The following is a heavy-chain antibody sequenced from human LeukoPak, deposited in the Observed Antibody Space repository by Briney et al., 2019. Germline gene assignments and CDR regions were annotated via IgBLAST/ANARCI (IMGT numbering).Heavy chain of an antibody. CDR1: GGSITSGTYY. D-gene: IGHD5-18*01. Sequence: SETLSLTCTVSGGSITSGTYYWSWIRQPAGKGLEWIGYIYYTGNTNYNPSLKSRVTISVDTSKNQFSLKLSSVTAADTAVYYCARAGGYSYGDYYGMDVWGQGTTVTVSS. CDR3: ARAGGYSYGDYYGMDV. CDR2: IYYTGNT. V-gene: IGHV4-61*10. J-gene: IGHJ6*02.